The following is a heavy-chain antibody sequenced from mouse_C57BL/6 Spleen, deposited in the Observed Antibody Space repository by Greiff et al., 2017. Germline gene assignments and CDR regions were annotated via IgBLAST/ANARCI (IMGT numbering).Heavy chain of an antibody. Sequence: VQLQQPGAELVMPGASVKLSCKASGYTFTSYWMHWVKQRPGQGLEWIGEIDPSDSYTNYNQKFKGKSTLTVEKSSSTAYMQLSSLTSEDSAVYYCFITTVVERYFDYWGQGTTLTVSS. CDR3: FITTVVERYFDY. CDR2: IDPSDSYT. D-gene: IGHD1-1*01. V-gene: IGHV1-69*01. J-gene: IGHJ2*01. CDR1: GYTFTSYW.